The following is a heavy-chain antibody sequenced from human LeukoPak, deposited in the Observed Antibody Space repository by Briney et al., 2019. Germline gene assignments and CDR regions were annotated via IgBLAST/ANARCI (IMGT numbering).Heavy chain of an antibody. Sequence: SETLSLTCAVYGGSFSGYYWSWIRQPPGKGLEWIGEINHSGSTNYNPSLKSRVTKSVDTSKNQFSLKLSSVTAADTAVYYCARGPGGSSSYWGQGTLVTVSS. D-gene: IGHD6-6*01. J-gene: IGHJ4*02. V-gene: IGHV4-34*01. CDR2: INHSGST. CDR3: ARGPGGSSSY. CDR1: GGSFSGYY.